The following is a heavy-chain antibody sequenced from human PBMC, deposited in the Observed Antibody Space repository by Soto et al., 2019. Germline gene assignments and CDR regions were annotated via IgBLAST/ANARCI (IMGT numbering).Heavy chain of an antibody. CDR2: IIPILGIA. CDR3: ARVRDSDGMDV. CDR1: GGTFSSYT. V-gene: IGHV1-69*02. Sequence: QVQLVQSGAEVKKPGSSVKVSCKASGGTFSSYTISWVRQAPGQGLEWMGRIIPILGIANYVQKLQGRVTITADKTTGTAYMELSSPRSEDTAVYYCARVRDSDGMDVWGQGTTGTVSS. J-gene: IGHJ6*02. D-gene: IGHD1-26*01.